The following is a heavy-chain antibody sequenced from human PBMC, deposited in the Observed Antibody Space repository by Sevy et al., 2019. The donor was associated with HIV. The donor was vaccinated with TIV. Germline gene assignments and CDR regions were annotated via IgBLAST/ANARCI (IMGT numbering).Heavy chain of an antibody. CDR3: SREGGDIVGLVSATDYYYYGMYV. D-gene: IGHD2-15*01. CDR1: GFTFSRYA. V-gene: IGHV3-30-3*01. CDR2: ISYDGSNK. Sequence: GGSLRLSCAASGFTFSRYAMHWVRQAPGKGLEWVAVISYDGSNKYYADSVKGRFTISRDNSKNTLYLQMNSLRAEDTSVYYFSREGGDIVGLVSATDYYYYGMYVWCQGTSVTVSS. J-gene: IGHJ6*02.